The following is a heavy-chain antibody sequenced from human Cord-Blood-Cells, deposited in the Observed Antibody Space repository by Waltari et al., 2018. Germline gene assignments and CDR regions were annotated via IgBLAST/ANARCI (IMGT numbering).Heavy chain of an antibody. J-gene: IGHJ4*02. CDR3: ARVTQGWSWGWGYFDY. V-gene: IGHV4-59*01. CDR1: GGSISSYY. CDR2: IYYSGST. D-gene: IGHD7-27*01. Sequence: QVQLQESGPGLVKPSETLSLTCTVSGGSISSYYWSWIRQPPGKGLEWIGYIYYSGSTNYNPSLKSRVTISVDTSKNQFSLKLSSVTAADMAVYYCARVTQGWSWGWGYFDYWGQGTLVTVSS.